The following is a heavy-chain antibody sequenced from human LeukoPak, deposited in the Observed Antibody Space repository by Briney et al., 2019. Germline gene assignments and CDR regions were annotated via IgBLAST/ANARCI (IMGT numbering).Heavy chain of an antibody. CDR1: GFTFSSYE. J-gene: IGHJ4*02. D-gene: IGHD3-16*01. CDR2: ISNSAGSI. CDR3: VSAYGGLLDY. Sequence: GSLRLSCAASGFTFSSYEMNWVRQAPGKGLEWVSYISNSAGSIYYADSVKGRFTISRDNAKNSLYLQMNSLRAEDTAIYYCVSAYGGLLDYWGLGTLVTVSS. V-gene: IGHV3-48*03.